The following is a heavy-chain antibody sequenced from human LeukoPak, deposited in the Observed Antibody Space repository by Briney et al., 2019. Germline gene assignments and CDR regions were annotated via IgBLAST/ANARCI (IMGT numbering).Heavy chain of an antibody. CDR3: AKGSYYDSSGSFYFDY. CDR2: ISGSGDNT. D-gene: IGHD3-22*01. CDR1: GFTFSSYT. V-gene: IGHV3-23*01. J-gene: IGHJ4*02. Sequence: GGSLRLSCVVSGFTFSSYTMSWVRQAPGKGLEWVSGISGSGDNTYYADSVKGRFTISRDNSKNTLYVQMNSLGTEDTAAYYCAKGSYYDSSGSFYFDYWGQGTLVTVSS.